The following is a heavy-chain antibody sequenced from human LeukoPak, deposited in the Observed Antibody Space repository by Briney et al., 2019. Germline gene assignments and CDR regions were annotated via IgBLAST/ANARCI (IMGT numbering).Heavy chain of an antibody. J-gene: IGHJ4*02. CDR2: IYYSGRT. CDR3: ARRDIVATIDS. Sequence: KPSETLSLTCTVSGGSISSSSYYWAWIRQPPGKGREWIGSIYYSGRTFYNPSLKSRLTISADTSKNQFSLTLTSVNAADTAVYYCARRDIVATIDSWGQGTLVTVSS. V-gene: IGHV4-39*01. D-gene: IGHD5-12*01. CDR1: GGSISSSSYY.